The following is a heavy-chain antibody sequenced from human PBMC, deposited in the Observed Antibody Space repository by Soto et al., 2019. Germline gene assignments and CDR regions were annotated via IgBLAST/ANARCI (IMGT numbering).Heavy chain of an antibody. Sequence: QVQLVQSGAEVKKPGASVKVSCKASGYTFTSYGISWVRQAPGQGLEWMGWISAYNGNTNYAQKLQGRVTMTTDTSTSTAYMKLRSLRSDDTAVYYCARTEIVVVVAAAYGMDVWGQGTTVTVSS. CDR3: ARTEIVVVVAAAYGMDV. CDR1: GYTFTSYG. CDR2: ISAYNGNT. D-gene: IGHD2-15*01. V-gene: IGHV1-18*01. J-gene: IGHJ6*02.